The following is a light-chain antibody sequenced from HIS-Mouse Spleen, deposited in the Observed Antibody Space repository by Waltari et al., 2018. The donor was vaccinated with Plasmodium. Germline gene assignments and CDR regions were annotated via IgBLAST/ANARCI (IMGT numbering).Light chain of an antibody. Sequence: QSALTQPRPVSGSPGQSVTISCTETRRDVGVYNYFPWYQQHPGQAPKLMIYDVSKRPSGVPDRFSGSKSGNTASLTISGLQAEDEADYYCCSYAGSYTLVFGGGTKLTVL. CDR3: CSYAGSYTLV. V-gene: IGLV2-11*01. CDR1: RRDVGVYNY. J-gene: IGLJ2*01. CDR2: DVS.